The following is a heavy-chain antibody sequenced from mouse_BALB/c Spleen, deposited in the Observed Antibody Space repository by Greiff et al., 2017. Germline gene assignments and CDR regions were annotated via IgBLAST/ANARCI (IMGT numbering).Heavy chain of an antibody. D-gene: IGHD2-4*01. CDR1: GFTFSSYT. CDR3: TREDYDYDGGGFAY. Sequence: EVQGVESGGGLVKPGGSLKLSCAASGFTFSSYTMSWVRQTPEKRLEWVATISSGGSYTYYPDSVKGRFTISRDNAKNTLYLQMSSLKSEDTAMYYCTREDYDYDGGGFAYWGQGTLVTVSA. CDR2: ISSGGSYT. J-gene: IGHJ3*01. V-gene: IGHV5-6-4*01.